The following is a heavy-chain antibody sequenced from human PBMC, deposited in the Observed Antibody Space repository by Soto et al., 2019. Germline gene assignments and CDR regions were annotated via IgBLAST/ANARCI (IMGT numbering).Heavy chain of an antibody. V-gene: IGHV1-69*02. D-gene: IGHD3-10*01. CDR1: GGTFSSYT. CDR2: IIPILGIA. Sequence: QVQLAQSGAEVKKPGSSVKVSCKGSGGTFSSYTISWVRQAPGQGLEWMGRIIPILGIANYAQKFQGRVTITADKSTSTAYMELSSLRSEDTAVYYCASLMSSGYYYGMDVWGQGTSVTVSS. CDR3: ASLMSSGYYYGMDV. J-gene: IGHJ6*02.